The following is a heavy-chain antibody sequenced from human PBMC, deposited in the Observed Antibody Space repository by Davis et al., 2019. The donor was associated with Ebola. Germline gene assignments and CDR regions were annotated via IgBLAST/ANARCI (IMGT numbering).Heavy chain of an antibody. CDR3: ARAPTWSEINYYCFDY. CDR1: GYTFGSYF. Sequence: ASVKVSCKTSGYTFGSYFIHWVRQAPGQGFEWMGIINPSGGNTNYAQKFQGRVTMTRDTSTRTVYMELSSLRSEDTAVYYCARAPTWSEINYYCFDYWGQGTLVTVSS. J-gene: IGHJ4*02. CDR2: INPSGGNT. D-gene: IGHD3-10*01. V-gene: IGHV1-46*01.